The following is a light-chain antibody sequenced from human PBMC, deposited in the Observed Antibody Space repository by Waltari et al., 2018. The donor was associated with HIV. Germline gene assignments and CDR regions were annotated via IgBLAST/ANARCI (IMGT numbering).Light chain of an antibody. Sequence: QSVLTQPPSVSGAPGQRVTISCTGSSSNIGAGYDVHWYQQLPGTAPKLLIYGTGNRPSGVPDRFSCSKSGTSASLAITGLQAEDEADYYCQSYDSSLSGVVFGGGTKLTVL. V-gene: IGLV1-40*01. CDR3: QSYDSSLSGVV. CDR2: GTG. CDR1: SSNIGAGYD. J-gene: IGLJ2*01.